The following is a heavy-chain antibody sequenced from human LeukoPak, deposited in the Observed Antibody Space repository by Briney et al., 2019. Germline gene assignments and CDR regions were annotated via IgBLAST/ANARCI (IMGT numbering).Heavy chain of an antibody. J-gene: IGHJ4*02. Sequence: GGSLRLSCAASGFTFSSYSMNWVRQAPGKGLEWVSGINWNGDSTGYADSVKGRFTISRDNAKNSLYVQMNNLRAEDTALYYCARVNGSGSYFGHFDYWGQGTLVTVSS. CDR1: GFTFSSYS. D-gene: IGHD3-10*01. CDR3: ARVNGSGSYFGHFDY. CDR2: INWNGDST. V-gene: IGHV3-20*04.